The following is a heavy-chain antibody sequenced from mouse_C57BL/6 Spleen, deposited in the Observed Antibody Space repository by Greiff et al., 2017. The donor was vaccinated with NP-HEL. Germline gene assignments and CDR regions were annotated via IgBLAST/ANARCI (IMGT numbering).Heavy chain of an antibody. V-gene: IGHV5-12*01. CDR1: GFTFSDYY. D-gene: IGHD2-1*01. CDR3: ASGYGNSVAMDY. J-gene: IGHJ4*01. Sequence: EVRLVESGGGLVQPGGSLKLSCAASGFTFSDYYMYWVRQTPEKRLEWVAYISNGGGSTYYPDTVKGRFTISRDNAKNTLYLQMSRLKSEDTAMYYCASGYGNSVAMDYWGQGTSVTVSS. CDR2: ISNGGGST.